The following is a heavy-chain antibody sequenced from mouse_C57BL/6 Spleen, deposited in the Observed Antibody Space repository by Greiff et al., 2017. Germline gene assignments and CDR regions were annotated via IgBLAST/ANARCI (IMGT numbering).Heavy chain of an antibody. V-gene: IGHV1-54*01. Sequence: QVQLKQSGAELVRPGTSVKVSCKASGYAFTNYLIEWVKQRPGQGLEWIGVINPGSGGTNYNEKFKGKATLTADKSSSTAYMQLSSLTSEDSAVYFWARRGTTVVAGFDYWGQGTTLTVSS. CDR3: ARRGTTVVAGFDY. CDR2: INPGSGGT. D-gene: IGHD1-1*01. J-gene: IGHJ2*01. CDR1: GYAFTNYL.